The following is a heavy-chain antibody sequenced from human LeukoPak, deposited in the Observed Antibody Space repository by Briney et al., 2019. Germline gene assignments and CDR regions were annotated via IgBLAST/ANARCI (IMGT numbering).Heavy chain of an antibody. V-gene: IGHV4-31*02. J-gene: IGHJ3*01. CDR1: GDSINRDGYH. D-gene: IGHD1-1*01. CDR3: ARDFTKTASPDAFDF. CDR2: IHYSGST. Sequence: TLSLTCTLSGDSINRDGYHWTWIRQHPGKGLEWIGYIHYSGSTSYNPPLQSRVSISLDSSQNQFSLNLHSVTAADTAVYYCARDFTKTASPDAFDFWGQGTLVIVSS.